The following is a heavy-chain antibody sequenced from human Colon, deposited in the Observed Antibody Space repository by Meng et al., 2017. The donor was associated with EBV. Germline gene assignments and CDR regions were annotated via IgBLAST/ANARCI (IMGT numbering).Heavy chain of an antibody. CDR1: GGSVSSGGYY. CDR3: ARRRGGSGRDC. CDR2: IYYSGST. D-gene: IGHD3-10*01. J-gene: IGHJ4*02. Sequence: QVQLQESGPGLVKPSQTLSLTCTVSGGSVSSGGYYWTWIRQHPGKGLEWFGHIYYSGSTFYNPSLKRRVIISIDTSKNQFSLNLRSVTAADTAVYYCARRRGGSGRDCWGQGTLVTVSS. V-gene: IGHV4-31*03.